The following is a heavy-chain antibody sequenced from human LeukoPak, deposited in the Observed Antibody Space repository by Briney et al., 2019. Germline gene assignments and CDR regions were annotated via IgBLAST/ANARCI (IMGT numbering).Heavy chain of an antibody. D-gene: IGHD3-3*01. CDR3: AKDFKGQYDFWSGYSPFDY. V-gene: IGHV3-48*04. Sequence: GGSLRLSCAASGFTFSSYSMNWVRQAPGKGLEWVSYISSSSSTIYYADSVKGRFTISRDNAKNSLYLQMNSLRAEDTAVYYCAKDFKGQYDFWSGYSPFDYWGQGTLVTVSS. CDR2: ISSSSSTI. J-gene: IGHJ4*02. CDR1: GFTFSSYS.